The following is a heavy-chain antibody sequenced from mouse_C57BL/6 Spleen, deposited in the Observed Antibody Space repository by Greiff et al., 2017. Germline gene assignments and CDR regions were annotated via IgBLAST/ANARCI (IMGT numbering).Heavy chain of an antibody. CDR3: ARDYYGSSLGSYFDY. D-gene: IGHD1-1*01. V-gene: IGHV1-72*01. Sequence: QVQLQQPGAELVKPGASVKLSCKASGYTFTSYWMHWVKPRPGRGLEWIGRIDPNSGGTKYNEKFKSKATLTVDKPYSTAYMQLSSLTSEDSAVYYCARDYYGSSLGSYFDYWGQGTTLTVSS. J-gene: IGHJ2*01. CDR2: IDPNSGGT. CDR1: GYTFTSYW.